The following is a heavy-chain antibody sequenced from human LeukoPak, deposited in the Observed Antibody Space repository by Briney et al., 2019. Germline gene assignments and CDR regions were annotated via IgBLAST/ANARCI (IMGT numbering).Heavy chain of an antibody. CDR1: GYSFTSYW. V-gene: IGHV5-51*01. Sequence: GESLKISCKGSGYSFTSYWIGWVRQMPGKGLEWMGIIYPGDSDTRYSPAFQGQVTISADKSISTAYLQWSSLKASDTAMYYCASSGYYDSSGYYSLDYWGQGTLVTVSS. CDR2: IYPGDSDT. CDR3: ASSGYYDSSGYYSLDY. J-gene: IGHJ4*02. D-gene: IGHD3-22*01.